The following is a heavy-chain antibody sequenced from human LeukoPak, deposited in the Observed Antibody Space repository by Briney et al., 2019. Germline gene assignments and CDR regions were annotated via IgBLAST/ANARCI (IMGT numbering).Heavy chain of an antibody. J-gene: IGHJ6*02. D-gene: IGHD6-13*01. CDR2: VIPILGIA. Sequence: GAWGKAPSKASGGAFISYNISWVRRAPGQGRGWMGRVIPILGIANYTQKFQGRVTITADKSTSTAYMELSSLRSEDTAVYYCARAIAAAAVSYYGMDVWGQGTTVTVSS. CDR3: ARAIAAAAVSYYGMDV. V-gene: IGHV1-69*02. CDR1: GGAFISYN.